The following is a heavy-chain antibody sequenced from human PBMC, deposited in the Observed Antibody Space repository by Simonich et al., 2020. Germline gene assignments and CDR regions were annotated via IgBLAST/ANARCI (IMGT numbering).Heavy chain of an antibody. CDR1: GFTVSSNY. CDR3: ARWTATGYYFDY. J-gene: IGHJ4*02. Sequence: EVQLVESGGGLIQPGGSLRLSCAASGFTVSSNYMSWVRQAPGKGLGWGSVIYSGSSTYHADSVKGRFTISRDNSKNTLYLQINSLRAEDTAVYYCARWTATGYYFDYWGQGTLVTVSS. V-gene: IGHV3-53*01. CDR2: IYSGSST. D-gene: IGHD1-1*01.